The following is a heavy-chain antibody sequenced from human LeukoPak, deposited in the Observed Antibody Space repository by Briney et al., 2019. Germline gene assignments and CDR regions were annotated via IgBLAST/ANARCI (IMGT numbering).Heavy chain of an antibody. CDR3: ARPARLYCSGGSCYAGYYGMDV. CDR1: GFTFSRYG. Sequence: AGGSLRLSCAASGFTFSRYGMRWVRQAPGKGLEWVAFIRYDGSNKYYADSVKGRFTISRDNSKNTLYLQMNSPRAEDTAVYYCARPARLYCSGGSCYAGYYGMDVWGQGTTVTVSS. V-gene: IGHV3-30*02. J-gene: IGHJ6*02. CDR2: IRYDGSNK. D-gene: IGHD2-15*01.